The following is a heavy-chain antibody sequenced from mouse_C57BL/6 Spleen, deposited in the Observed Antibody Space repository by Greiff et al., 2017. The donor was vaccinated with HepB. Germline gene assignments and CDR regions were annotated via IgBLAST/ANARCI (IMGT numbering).Heavy chain of an antibody. V-gene: IGHV5-6*01. J-gene: IGHJ2*01. CDR2: ISSGGSYT. D-gene: IGHD1-1*01. Sequence: EVHLVESGGDLVKPGGSLKLSCAASGFTFSSYGMSWVRQTPDKRLEWVATISSGGSYTYYPDSVKGRFTISRDNAKNTLYLQMSSLKSEDTAMYYCARHGGITTYFDYWGQGTTLTVSS. CDR1: GFTFSSYG. CDR3: ARHGGITTYFDY.